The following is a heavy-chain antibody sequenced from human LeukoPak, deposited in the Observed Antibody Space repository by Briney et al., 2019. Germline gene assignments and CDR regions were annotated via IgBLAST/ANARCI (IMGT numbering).Heavy chain of an antibody. J-gene: IGHJ4*02. D-gene: IGHD4-11*01. CDR1: GGSFSDYY. CDR2: INHSGST. V-gene: IGHV4-34*01. CDR3: ARTDYRE. Sequence: TSETLSLTCAVYGGSFSDYYWSWIRQPPGKGLEWIGEINHSGSTNYNPSLKSRVTISVGTSKIQFSLKLSSVTAADTAVYYCARTDYREWGQGTMVTVSS.